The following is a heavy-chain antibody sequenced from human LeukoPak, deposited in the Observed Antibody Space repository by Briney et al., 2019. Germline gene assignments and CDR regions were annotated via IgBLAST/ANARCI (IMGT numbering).Heavy chain of an antibody. CDR2: ISSSSSYI. CDR1: GFTFSSYS. J-gene: IGHJ3*02. V-gene: IGHV3-21*01. D-gene: IGHD4-17*01. CDR3: ARDLTTVTSDAFDI. Sequence: GGSLRLSCAASGFTFSSYSMNWVRQAPGKGLEWVSSISSSSSYIYYADSVKGRFTISRDNAKNSLYLQMNSLRAEDTAVYYCARDLTTVTSDAFDIWGQGTMVTVSS.